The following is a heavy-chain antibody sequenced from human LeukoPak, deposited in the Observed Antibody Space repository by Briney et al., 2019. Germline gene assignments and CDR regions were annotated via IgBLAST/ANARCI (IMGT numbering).Heavy chain of an antibody. CDR2: ITSTGTTT. D-gene: IGHD3-16*01. CDR1: VYNLNTYH. Sequence: ASVKVSCKASVYNLNTYHMHWVRQAPGQGLEWMGIITSTGTTTICAQKFQGRVTMTRDTSTSTVYMDLSSLRSDDTPVYYYATEYVRTHYFDWWGQGTLVTVSS. CDR3: ATEYVRTHYFDW. J-gene: IGHJ4*02. V-gene: IGHV1-46*02.